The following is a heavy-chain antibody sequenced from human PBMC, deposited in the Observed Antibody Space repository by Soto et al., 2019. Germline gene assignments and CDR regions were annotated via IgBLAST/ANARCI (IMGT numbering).Heavy chain of an antibody. V-gene: IGHV4-30-4*01. D-gene: IGHD3-3*01. J-gene: IGHJ5*02. CDR1: GGSISRGGSY. Sequence: LALRCTSAGGSISRGGSYWGWIRQAPGKGLEWIGYIYYSGSTYYNPSLKSRVTISVDTSKNQFSLKLTSVTAADTAVYYCARGEGGSGYNWFDPWGQGTLVTVSS. CDR3: ARGEGGSGYNWFDP. CDR2: IYYSGST.